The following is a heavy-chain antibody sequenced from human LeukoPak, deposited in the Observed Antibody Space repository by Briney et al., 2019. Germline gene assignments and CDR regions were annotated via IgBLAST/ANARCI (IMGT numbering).Heavy chain of an antibody. CDR1: GFPFSRYA. Sequence: PGGSLRLSCAASGFPFSRYAMSWVRQAPGKGLEWVSAISGSDGSTYYADSVKGRFTISRDNSKNTLYLQMNSLRAEDTAVYYCAKDRRYCSSTRCYGFMDVWGKGTTVTVSS. J-gene: IGHJ6*03. CDR3: AKDRRYCSSTRCYGFMDV. D-gene: IGHD2-2*01. V-gene: IGHV3-23*01. CDR2: ISGSDGST.